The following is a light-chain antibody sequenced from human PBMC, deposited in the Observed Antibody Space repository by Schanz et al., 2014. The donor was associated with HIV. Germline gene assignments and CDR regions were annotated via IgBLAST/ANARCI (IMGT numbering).Light chain of an antibody. CDR2: DVT. J-gene: IGLJ2*01. Sequence: QSALTQPASVSGSPGQSITISCTGTSSDVGGYNYVSWYQQYPGKAPTLIIYDVTNRPSGVSSRFSVSKSDNTASLTISGXXPEDEADYYCISYTSDTVLFGGGTKVTVL. V-gene: IGLV2-14*03. CDR1: SSDVGGYNY. CDR3: ISYTSDTVL.